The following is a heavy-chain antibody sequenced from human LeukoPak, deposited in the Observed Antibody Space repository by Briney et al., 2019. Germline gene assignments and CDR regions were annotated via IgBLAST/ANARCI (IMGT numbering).Heavy chain of an antibody. CDR3: ARDKGTVIKYYYYYGMDV. CDR1: GFTFSSYG. J-gene: IGHJ6*02. Sequence: QAGRSLRLSCAASGFTFSSYGMHWVRQAPGKGLEWVAVISHDGSNKYYADSVKGRFTISRDNSKNTLYLQMNSLRAEDTAVYYCARDKGTVIKYYYYYGMDVWGQGTTVTVSS. CDR2: ISHDGSNK. V-gene: IGHV3-30*03. D-gene: IGHD4-17*01.